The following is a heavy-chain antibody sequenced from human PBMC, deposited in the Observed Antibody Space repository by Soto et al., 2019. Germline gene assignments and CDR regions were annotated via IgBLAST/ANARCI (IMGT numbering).Heavy chain of an antibody. V-gene: IGHV3-7*01. CDR3: VRDPSIVVVTAKTYYYYGMDV. D-gene: IGHD2-21*02. CDR1: GFTFSSYW. CDR2: IKQDGSEK. J-gene: IGHJ6*02. Sequence: EVQLVESGGGLVQPGGSLRLSCAASGFTFSSYWMSWVRQAPGKGLEWVANIKQDGSEKYYVDSVKGRFTISRDNAKNSLYLQMNSLRAEDTAVYYCVRDPSIVVVTAKTYYYYGMDVWGQGTTVTVSS.